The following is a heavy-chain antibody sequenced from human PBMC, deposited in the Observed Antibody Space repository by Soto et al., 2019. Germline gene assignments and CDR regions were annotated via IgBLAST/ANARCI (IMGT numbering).Heavy chain of an antibody. J-gene: IGHJ6*02. V-gene: IGHV4-59*08. CDR3: VRQGIDYLHGLVDV. CDR2: VYYPGAT. D-gene: IGHD4-17*01. CDR1: SGPDRSHN. Sequence: QVQLQQSGPRLVKPSETLSLTCTVSSGPDRSHNWGWIRQPPGRGLEWIGYVYYPGATAYNPSLRGRVTISADTSTNDISLTLNSVTAADTAVYYCVRQGIDYLHGLVDVWGQGTTVSVSS.